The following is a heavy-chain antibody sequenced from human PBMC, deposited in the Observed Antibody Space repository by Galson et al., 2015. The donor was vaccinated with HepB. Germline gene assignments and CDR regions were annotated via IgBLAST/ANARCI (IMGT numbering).Heavy chain of an antibody. CDR1: GFTFSSYA. V-gene: IGHV3-30-3*01. Sequence: SLRLSCAASGFTFSSYAMHWVRQAPGKGLEWVAVISYDGSNKYYADSVKGRFTISRDNSKNTLYLQMNSLRAEDTAVYYCARGAPVVAATLGAFDYWSQGTLVTVSS. D-gene: IGHD2-15*01. CDR3: ARGAPVVAATLGAFDY. CDR2: ISYDGSNK. J-gene: IGHJ4*02.